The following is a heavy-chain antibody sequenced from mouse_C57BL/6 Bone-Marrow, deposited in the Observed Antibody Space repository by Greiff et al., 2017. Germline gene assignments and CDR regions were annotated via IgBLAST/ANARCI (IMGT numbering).Heavy chain of an antibody. CDR1: GYTFTSYG. J-gene: IGHJ4*01. CDR3: AISFFYYGSSFYAMDY. V-gene: IGHV1-81*01. CDR2: IYPRSGNT. Sequence: QVQLKQSGAELARPGASVKLSCKASGYTFTSYGISWVKQRTGQGLEWIGEIYPRSGNTYYNEKVKGKATLTADKSSSTAYMELRSLTSEVSAVYFLAISFFYYGSSFYAMDYWGQGTSVTVSS. D-gene: IGHD1-1*01.